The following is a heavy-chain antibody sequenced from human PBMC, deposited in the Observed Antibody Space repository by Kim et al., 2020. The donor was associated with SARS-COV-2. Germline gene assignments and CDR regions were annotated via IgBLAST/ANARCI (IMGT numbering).Heavy chain of an antibody. CDR1: GGTFSSYA. CDR3: ASIKGYCSSTSCYSNGIDV. D-gene: IGHD2-2*01. J-gene: IGHJ6*02. Sequence: SVKVSCKASGGTFSSYAISWVRQAPGQGLEWMGGIIPIFGTANYAQKFQGRVTITADESTSTAYMELSSLRSEDTAVYYCASIKGYCSSTSCYSNGIDVWGQGTTVTVSS. CDR2: IIPIFGTA. V-gene: IGHV1-69*13.